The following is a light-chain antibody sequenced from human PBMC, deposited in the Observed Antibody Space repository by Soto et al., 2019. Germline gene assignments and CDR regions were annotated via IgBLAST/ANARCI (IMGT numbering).Light chain of an antibody. V-gene: IGKV3-15*01. J-gene: IGKJ4*01. CDR2: GAS. Sequence: EIVMTQFPATLSVSPGEGATLSYRASQSISSNLAWYQQKPGQAPKLLIYGASTRATGFPARFSGSGSGTEFTLTISSLQSEDFAVYYCQQYNDWPLTFGGGTKVDIK. CDR3: QQYNDWPLT. CDR1: QSISSN.